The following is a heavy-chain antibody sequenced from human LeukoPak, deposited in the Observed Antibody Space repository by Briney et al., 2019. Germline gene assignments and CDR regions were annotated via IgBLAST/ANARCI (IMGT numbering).Heavy chain of an antibody. D-gene: IGHD3-10*01. V-gene: IGHV3-30*02. J-gene: IGHJ4*02. CDR3: ARAKPKNMVRGLIMRRESRYYFDY. Sequence: GGSLRLSCSASGFTFSNSGMHWVRQAPGKGLEWVAFMRNGGNNIYYADSVKGRFTISRDNSKSTLYIQMNSLRAEDTAVYYCARAKPKNMVRGLIMRRESRYYFDYWGQGTLVTVSS. CDR2: MRNGGNNI. CDR1: GFTFSNSG.